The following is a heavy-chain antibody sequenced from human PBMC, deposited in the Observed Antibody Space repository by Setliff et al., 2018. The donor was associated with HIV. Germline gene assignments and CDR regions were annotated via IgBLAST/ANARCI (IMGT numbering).Heavy chain of an antibody. V-gene: IGHV3-11*04. Sequence: GGSLRLSCAASGCTFSYYYMTWTRQAPGKGLEWVSFISSGDNTIYYADSVKGRFTISRDNSKNSLSLQVNSLRAEDTAVYYCARSIIRPYSSGWPWYFDYWGQGTLVTVSS. D-gene: IGHD6-19*01. CDR3: ARSIIRPYSSGWPWYFDY. CDR2: ISSGDNTI. CDR1: GCTFSYYY. J-gene: IGHJ4*02.